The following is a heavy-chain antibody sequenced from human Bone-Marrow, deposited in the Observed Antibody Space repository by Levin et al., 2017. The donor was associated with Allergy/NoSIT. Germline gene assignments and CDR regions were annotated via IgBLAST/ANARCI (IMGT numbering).Heavy chain of an antibody. CDR1: GASISTNNYY. J-gene: IGHJ6*02. CDR3: GRHGALHDYDGEKYRGAMDV. D-gene: IGHD4-23*01. CDR2: IYYSEST. V-gene: IGHV4-39*01. Sequence: SETLSLTCTVSGASISTNNYYWGWFRQPPGKGLEWIGSIYYSESTHYTPSLKSRVTISVDTSKNQFSLKVRSVTAADTAVYYCGRHGALHDYDGEKYRGAMDVWGQGTTVTVSS.